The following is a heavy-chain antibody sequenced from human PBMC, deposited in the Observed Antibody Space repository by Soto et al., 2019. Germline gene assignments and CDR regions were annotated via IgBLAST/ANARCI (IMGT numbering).Heavy chain of an antibody. CDR3: AGARWMGTYFEF. V-gene: IGHV4-59*01. D-gene: IGHD2-2*03. Sequence: PSETLSLTCIVSGSSITAYYWSWIRQPPGKGLERIGSLHYSGRTYYNPSLKSRFTISQDMSENQFSLNLNSVTAADTAVYYCAGARWMGTYFEFWGQGTLVTVS. CDR2: LHYSGRT. J-gene: IGHJ4*02. CDR1: GSSITAYY.